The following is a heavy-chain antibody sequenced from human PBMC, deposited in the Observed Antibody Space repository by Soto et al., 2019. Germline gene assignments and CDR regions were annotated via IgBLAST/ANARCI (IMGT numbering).Heavy chain of an antibody. CDR3: ARHPEPIAEIGWFDP. J-gene: IGHJ5*02. CDR1: GLTFRSFS. V-gene: IGHV3-48*01. D-gene: IGHD6-13*01. Sequence: EVQLVESGGGLVHPGGSLGPSFEASGLTFRSFSMNWVARAPGKGLEWVSYISSSSSTIYYADSVKGRFTISRDNAKNSLYLQMNSLRAEDTAVYYCARHPEPIAEIGWFDPWGQGTLVTVSS. CDR2: ISSSSSTI.